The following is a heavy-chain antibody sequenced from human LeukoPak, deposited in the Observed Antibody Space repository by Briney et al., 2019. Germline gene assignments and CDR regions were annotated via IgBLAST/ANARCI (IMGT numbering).Heavy chain of an antibody. CDR3: ARGNFWSGYSPDFDY. V-gene: IGHV3-13*01. D-gene: IGHD3-3*01. CDR2: IGTAGDT. Sequence: GGSLRLSCAASGFTFSSYDMHWVRQATGKGLEWVSAIGTAGDTYYPGSVKGRFTISRGNAKNSLYLQMNSLRAGDTAVYYCARGNFWSGYSPDFDYWGQGTLVTVSS. CDR1: GFTFSSYD. J-gene: IGHJ4*02.